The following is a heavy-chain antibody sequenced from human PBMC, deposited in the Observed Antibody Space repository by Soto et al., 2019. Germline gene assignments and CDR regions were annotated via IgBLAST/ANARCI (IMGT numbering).Heavy chain of an antibody. CDR2: INAGNGNT. D-gene: IGHD3-10*01. Sequence: XAVKVSSKASGYPFTSYAVHWVRRAPGQRLEWMGWINAGNGNTKYSQKFQGRVTITRDTSASTAYMELSSLRSEDTAVYYCAREVGRIGSGSPSAPWFDPWGQGTLVTVPS. J-gene: IGHJ5*02. CDR3: AREVGRIGSGSPSAPWFDP. V-gene: IGHV1-3*01. CDR1: GYPFTSYA.